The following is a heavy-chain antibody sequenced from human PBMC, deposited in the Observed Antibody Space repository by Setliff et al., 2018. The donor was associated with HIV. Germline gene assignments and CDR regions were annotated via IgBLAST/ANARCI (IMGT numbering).Heavy chain of an antibody. Sequence: SETLSLTCAAYGGSLSGYYWSWIRQTPGKGLEWIGEVHYSGRTAYNPSLQSRVAISIDTSKNQFSLKLSSVTAADTAVYYCARDRYAGEIDYWGQGTLVTVSS. V-gene: IGHV4-34*01. D-gene: IGHD3-10*01. CDR2: VHYSGRT. J-gene: IGHJ4*02. CDR1: GGSLSGYY. CDR3: ARDRYAGEIDY.